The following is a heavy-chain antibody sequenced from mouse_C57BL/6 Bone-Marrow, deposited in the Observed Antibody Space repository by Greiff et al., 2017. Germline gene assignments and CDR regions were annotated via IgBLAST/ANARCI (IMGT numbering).Heavy chain of an antibody. CDR1: GFTFSDYG. D-gene: IGHD1-1*01. J-gene: IGHJ3*01. Sequence: EVQRVESGGGLVQPGGSLKLSCAASGFTFSDYGMAWVRQAPRKGPEWVAFISNLAYSISYADTVSGRFPIPRENAKNTLYLEMSSLRSEDTAMYYCARSYYYGSSPAWFAYWGQGTLVTVSA. CDR2: ISNLAYSI. V-gene: IGHV5-15*01. CDR3: ARSYYYGSSPAWFAY.